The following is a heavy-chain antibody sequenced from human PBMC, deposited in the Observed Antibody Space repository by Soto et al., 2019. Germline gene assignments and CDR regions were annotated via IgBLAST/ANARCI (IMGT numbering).Heavy chain of an antibody. CDR1: GFSLSTSGMC. CDR3: ARTRTVTTAFYYYYGMDV. CDR2: IDWDDDK. J-gene: IGHJ6*02. D-gene: IGHD4-17*01. V-gene: IGHV2-70*01. Sequence: SGPTVVNPTQTLTLTCTFSGFSLSTSGMCVSWIRQPPGKALEWLALIDWDDDKYYSTSLKTRLTISKDTSKNQVVLTMTNMDPVDTATYYCARTRTVTTAFYYYYGMDVWGQGTTVTVSS.